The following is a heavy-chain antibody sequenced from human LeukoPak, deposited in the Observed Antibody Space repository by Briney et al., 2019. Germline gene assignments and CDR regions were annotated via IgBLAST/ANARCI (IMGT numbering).Heavy chain of an antibody. CDR1: GFTFSNYW. CDR2: IKQDGGEK. Sequence: GGSLRLSCAASGFTFSNYWMSWVRQAPGKGLEWVANIKQDGGEKYYVDSVKGRFTISRDNAKNSLYLQMNSLRAEDTAVYYCARDSGIVATMTRGSGWGQGTLVTVSS. J-gene: IGHJ4*02. D-gene: IGHD5-12*01. CDR3: ARDSGIVATMTRGSG. V-gene: IGHV3-7*04.